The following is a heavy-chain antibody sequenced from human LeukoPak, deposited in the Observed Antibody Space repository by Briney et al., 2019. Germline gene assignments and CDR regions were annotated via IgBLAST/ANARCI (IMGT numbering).Heavy chain of an antibody. Sequence: SETLSLTCTVSGGSISSSSYYWGWIRQPPGKGLEWIGSIYYSGSTYYNPSLKSRVTISVDTSKNQFSLKLSSVTAADTAVYYCVRDRDPSADWGQGILVTVSS. J-gene: IGHJ4*02. V-gene: IGHV4-39*07. CDR2: IYYSGST. CDR1: GGSISSSSYY. CDR3: VRDRDPSAD. D-gene: IGHD4/OR15-4a*01.